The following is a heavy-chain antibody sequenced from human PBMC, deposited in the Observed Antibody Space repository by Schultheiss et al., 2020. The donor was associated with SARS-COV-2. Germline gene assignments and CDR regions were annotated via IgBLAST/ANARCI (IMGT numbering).Heavy chain of an antibody. CDR2: ISYDGSNK. V-gene: IGHV3-30*15. D-gene: IGHD3-16*01. CDR1: GFTFSGSA. J-gene: IGHJ3*02. Sequence: GESLKISCAASGFTFSGSAMHWVRQAPGKGLEWVAVISYDGSNKYFADSVKGRFTISRDNSKNTLYLQMSSLRAEDTAVYYCVKSHLGALGAFDIWGQGTMVTGSS. CDR3: VKSHLGALGAFDI.